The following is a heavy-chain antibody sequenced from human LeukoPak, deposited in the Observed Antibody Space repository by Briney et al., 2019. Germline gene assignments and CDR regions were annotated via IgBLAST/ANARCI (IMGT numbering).Heavy chain of an antibody. D-gene: IGHD2-21*02. CDR1: GGTFSSYA. CDR3: ARQEVTAIYYYYYYYMDV. V-gene: IGHV1-69*05. CDR2: IILIFGTA. J-gene: IGHJ6*03. Sequence: SVKVSCKASGGTFSSYAISWVRQAPGQGLEWMGGIILIFGTANYAQKFQGRVTITTDESTSTAYMELSSLRSEDTAVYYCARQEVTAIYYYYYYYMDVWGKGTTVTVSS.